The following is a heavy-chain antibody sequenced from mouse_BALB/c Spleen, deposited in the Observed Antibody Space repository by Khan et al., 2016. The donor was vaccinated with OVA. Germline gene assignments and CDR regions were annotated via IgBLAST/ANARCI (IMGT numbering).Heavy chain of an antibody. V-gene: IGHV5-6*01. CDR1: GFSFSSYS. J-gene: IGHJ3*01. CDR2: ISSGGDYT. CDR3: ASHLTGSFAY. Sequence: VQLKESGGDLVKPGGSLKLSCAASGFSFSSYSMSWVRQTPDKRLEWVATISSGGDYTYYPDIVKGRFTISRDNAKNTLYLQMNSLKSEDTAMYYCASHLTGSFAYWGQGTLVTVSA. D-gene: IGHD4-1*01.